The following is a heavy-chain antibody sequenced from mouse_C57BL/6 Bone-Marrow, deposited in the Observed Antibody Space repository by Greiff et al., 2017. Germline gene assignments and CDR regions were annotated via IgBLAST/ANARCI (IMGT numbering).Heavy chain of an antibody. Sequence: VQLQQPGAELVKPGASVKVSCKASGYTFTSYWMHWVKQRPGQGLEWIGRIHPSDSDTNYNQKFKGKATLTVDKSSSTAYMQLSSLTSEDSAVYYCAICYGSSYDYFDYWGRGTTLTGSS. CDR2: IHPSDSDT. CDR1: GYTFTSYW. CDR3: AICYGSSYDYFDY. D-gene: IGHD1-1*01. J-gene: IGHJ2*01. V-gene: IGHV1-74*01.